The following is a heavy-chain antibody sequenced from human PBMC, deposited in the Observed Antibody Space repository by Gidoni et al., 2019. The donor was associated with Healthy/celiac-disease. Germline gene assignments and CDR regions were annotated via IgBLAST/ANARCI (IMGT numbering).Heavy chain of an antibody. V-gene: IGHV3-48*01. J-gene: IGHJ3*02. CDR2: FSSSSSTI. CDR1: GFTFSSYS. CDR3: ARGGGYSSGWYPAFDI. Sequence: EVQLVESGGGLVQPGGSLRLSCAASGFTFSSYSMNWVRQAPGKGLEWVSYFSSSSSTIYYADSVKGRFTISRDNAKNSLYLKMNSLRAEDTAVYYCARGGGYSSGWYPAFDIWGQGTMVTVSS. D-gene: IGHD6-19*01.